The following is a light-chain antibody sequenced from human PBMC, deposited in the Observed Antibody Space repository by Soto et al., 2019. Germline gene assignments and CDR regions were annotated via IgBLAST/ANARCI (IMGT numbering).Light chain of an antibody. Sequence: IVLTQSPVTLALSPGESAVLSCRASQSVCTSLAWYQHKPGQAPRLFIYDASKRAPGIPARITGSGSGTDFTLTISSLEPEDIAVYYCQVRDVWPSFGQGTKV. V-gene: IGKV3-11*01. J-gene: IGKJ1*01. CDR3: QVRDVWPS. CDR2: DAS. CDR1: QSVCTS.